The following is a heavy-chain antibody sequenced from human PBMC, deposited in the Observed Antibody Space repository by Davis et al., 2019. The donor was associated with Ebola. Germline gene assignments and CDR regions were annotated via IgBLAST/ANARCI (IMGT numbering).Heavy chain of an antibody. Sequence: SLKISCAASGFTFDDYGMTWVRQAPGKGLEWVSGINWNSGSIGYADSVKGRFTISRDNAKKFLYLQMSNLRPEDTALYYCSKGEVMGVTGGYYGMDVWGQGTTVTVSS. D-gene: IGHD1-26*01. CDR1: GFTFDDYG. CDR3: SKGEVMGVTGGYYGMDV. J-gene: IGHJ6*02. CDR2: INWNSGSI. V-gene: IGHV3-9*01.